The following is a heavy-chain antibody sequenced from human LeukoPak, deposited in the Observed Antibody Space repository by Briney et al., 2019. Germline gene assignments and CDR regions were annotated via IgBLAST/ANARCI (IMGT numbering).Heavy chain of an antibody. CDR1: GGSFSGYY. Sequence: SETLSLTCAVYGGSFSGYYWSWIRQPPGKGLEWIGEINHSGSTNYNPSLKSRVTISVDTSKNQFSLKLSSVTAADTAVYYCASMTQGWYLFFDAFDIWGQGTMVTVSS. CDR3: ASMTQGWYLFFDAFDI. V-gene: IGHV4-34*01. D-gene: IGHD6-19*01. J-gene: IGHJ3*02. CDR2: INHSGST.